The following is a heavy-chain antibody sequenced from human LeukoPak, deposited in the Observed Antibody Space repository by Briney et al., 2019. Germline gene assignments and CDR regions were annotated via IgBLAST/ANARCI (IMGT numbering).Heavy chain of an antibody. V-gene: IGHV3-7*01. J-gene: IGHJ4*02. D-gene: IGHD6-13*01. Sequence: GGSLRLSCAASGFTFSSYWMTWVRQAPGKGLKWVANIKQDGSQKYYVDSVKGRLTISRDSAKNSVYLQVNSLRVEDTAVYYCARIGYSSSSLDYWGQGTPVTVSS. CDR3: ARIGYSSSSLDY. CDR2: IKQDGSQK. CDR1: GFTFSSYW.